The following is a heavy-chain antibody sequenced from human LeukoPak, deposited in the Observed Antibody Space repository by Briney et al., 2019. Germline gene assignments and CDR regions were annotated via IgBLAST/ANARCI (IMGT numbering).Heavy chain of an antibody. CDR2: IYYSGST. CDR3: ARDGRLIYSSSWLGAFDI. Sequence: PSETLSLTCTVSGGSISSSSYYWGWIRQPPGKGLEWIGSIYYSGSTYYNPSLKSRVTISVDTSKNQFSLKLSSVTAADTAVYYCARDGRLIYSSSWLGAFDIWGQGTMVTVSS. J-gene: IGHJ3*02. D-gene: IGHD6-13*01. V-gene: IGHV4-39*07. CDR1: GGSISSSSYY.